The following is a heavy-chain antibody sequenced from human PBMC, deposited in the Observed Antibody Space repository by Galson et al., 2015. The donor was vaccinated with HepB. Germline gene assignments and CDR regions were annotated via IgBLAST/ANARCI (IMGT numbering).Heavy chain of an antibody. Sequence: LSLTCTVSGGSISSGGYYWSWIRQHPGKGLEWIGYIYYSGSTYYNPSLKSRVTISVDTSKNQFSLKLSSVTAADTAVYYCARESTRFEYSSSPFDPWGQGTLVTVSS. V-gene: IGHV4-31*03. CDR3: ARESTRFEYSSSPFDP. D-gene: IGHD6-6*01. J-gene: IGHJ5*02. CDR1: GGSISSGGYY. CDR2: IYYSGST.